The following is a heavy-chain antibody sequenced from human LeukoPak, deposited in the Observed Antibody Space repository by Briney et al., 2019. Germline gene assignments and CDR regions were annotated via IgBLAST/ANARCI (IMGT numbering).Heavy chain of an antibody. D-gene: IGHD5-18*01. J-gene: IGHJ4*02. CDR2: IYYSGST. CDR3: ASGYSYGPYYFDY. CDR1: GFTFGSHW. Sequence: PGGSLRLSCAASGFTFGSHWMHWVRQEPGKGLEWIGSIYYSGSTYYNPSLKSRVTISVDTSKNQFSLKLSSVTAADTAVYYCASGYSYGPYYFDYWGQGTLVTVSS. V-gene: IGHV4-39*07.